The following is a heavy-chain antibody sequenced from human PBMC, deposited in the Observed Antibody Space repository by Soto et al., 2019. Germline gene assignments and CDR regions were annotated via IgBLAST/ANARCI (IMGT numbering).Heavy chain of an antibody. D-gene: IGHD3-22*01. J-gene: IGHJ5*02. Sequence: LRLSCAASGFTFSSYAMSWVRQAPGKGLEWVSAISGSGGSTYYADSVKGRFTISRDNSKNTLYLQMNSLRAEDTAVYYCAKVSTYYYDSSGPGGPWGQGTLVTVSS. CDR3: AKVSTYYYDSSGPGGP. CDR1: GFTFSSYA. V-gene: IGHV3-23*01. CDR2: ISGSGGST.